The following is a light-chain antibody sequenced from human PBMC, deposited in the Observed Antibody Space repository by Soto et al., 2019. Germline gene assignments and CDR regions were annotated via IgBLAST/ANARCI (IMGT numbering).Light chain of an antibody. Sequence: DIVMTQSPLSLPVTPGEPASISCSSSQSLLQSNGYNYLDWYLQKPGQSPQLLIYFGSYRASGVPDRLSGSGSGTDFTLKIRRVEAGDVGVYYCMQSQQSPPTFGQGTKVEI. CDR1: QSLLQSNGYNY. CDR3: MQSQQSPPT. J-gene: IGKJ1*01. V-gene: IGKV2-28*01. CDR2: FGS.